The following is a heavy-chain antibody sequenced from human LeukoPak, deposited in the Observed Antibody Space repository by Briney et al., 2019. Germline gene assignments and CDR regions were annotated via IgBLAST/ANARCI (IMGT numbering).Heavy chain of an antibody. CDR1: GYTFSSKS. D-gene: IGHD6-13*01. Sequence: ASVRVSCKASGYTFSSKSMHWVRQAPGQGLEWMGIIDPRGDSTANARKFQDRVTVTRDNSKSTVYMELSSLTSEDTAVYYCARDGSWSFDYWGQGTLVTVSS. CDR2: IDPRGDST. CDR3: ARDGSWSFDY. J-gene: IGHJ4*02. V-gene: IGHV1-46*01.